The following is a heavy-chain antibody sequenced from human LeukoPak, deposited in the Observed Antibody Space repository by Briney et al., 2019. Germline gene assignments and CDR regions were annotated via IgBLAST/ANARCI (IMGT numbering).Heavy chain of an antibody. CDR3: ARDGPPYCGGDCYLSWFDP. D-gene: IGHD2-21*02. CDR2: IYYSGST. CDR1: GGSISSYY. Sequence: SETLSLTCTVSGGSISSYYWSWIRQPPGKGLEWIGYIYYSGSTNYNPSLKSRVTISVDTSKNQFSLKLSSVTAADTAVYYCARDGPPYCGGDCYLSWFDPWGQGTLVTVSS. J-gene: IGHJ5*02. V-gene: IGHV4-59*01.